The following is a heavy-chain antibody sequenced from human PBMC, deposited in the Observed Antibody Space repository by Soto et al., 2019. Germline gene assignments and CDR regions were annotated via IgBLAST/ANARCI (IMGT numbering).Heavy chain of an antibody. D-gene: IGHD2-15*01. Sequence: GGSLRLSCAASGFTVSSNYMSWVRQAPGKGLEWVSVIYSGGSTYYADSVKGRFTISRHNSKNTLYLQMNSLRAEDTAVYYCARDDCSGGSCYADIWGQGTMVTVSS. CDR1: GFTVSSNY. V-gene: IGHV3-53*04. CDR2: IYSGGST. CDR3: ARDDCSGGSCYADI. J-gene: IGHJ3*02.